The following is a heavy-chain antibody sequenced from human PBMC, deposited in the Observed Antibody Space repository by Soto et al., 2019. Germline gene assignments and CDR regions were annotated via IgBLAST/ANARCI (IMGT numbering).Heavy chain of an antibody. CDR3: VCGGNFFVY. CDR1: GFTFSSYW. J-gene: IGHJ4*02. CDR2: LNQDGTER. D-gene: IGHD3-16*01. V-gene: IGHV3-7*01. Sequence: EVQLVESGGGLVQPGGSLRLSCAASGFTFSSYWMTWVRQPPEKGLEWVANLNQDGTERYYVDSVRGRFTISTDNAKNALYLEMTSLRAEDTAVYYCVCGGNFFVYWGQGTLVTVSP.